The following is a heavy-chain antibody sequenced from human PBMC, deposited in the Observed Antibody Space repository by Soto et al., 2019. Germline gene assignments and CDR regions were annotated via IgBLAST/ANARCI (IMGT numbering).Heavy chain of an antibody. J-gene: IGHJ4*02. CDR1: GYTFTNYG. Sequence: ASVKVSCKASGYTFTNYGISWVRQAPGQGLEWMGWINTYNGNTNHAQKLQGRVTMTTDKSTSTAYMELSSLRSEDTAVFYCAIPDNPNIDPGRDFFDYWGQGTLVTVSS. CDR3: AIPDNPNIDPGRDFFDY. D-gene: IGHD1-26*01. CDR2: INTYNGNT. V-gene: IGHV1-18*01.